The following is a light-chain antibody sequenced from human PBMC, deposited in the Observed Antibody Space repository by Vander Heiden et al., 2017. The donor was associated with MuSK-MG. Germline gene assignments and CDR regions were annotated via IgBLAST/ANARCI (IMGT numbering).Light chain of an antibody. CDR1: QSIRSW. V-gene: IGKV1-5*03. CDR3: QQDYSNSGT. CDR2: KAS. J-gene: IGKJ1*01. Sequence: DIQTTQSPSTLSVSVGDRVTITCRASQSIRSWVGWYQQKPGKAPKLLIYKASNLESGVPSRFSGSGSGTEFTLTISSLQPDDFATYYCQQDYSNSGTFGQGTKVEIK.